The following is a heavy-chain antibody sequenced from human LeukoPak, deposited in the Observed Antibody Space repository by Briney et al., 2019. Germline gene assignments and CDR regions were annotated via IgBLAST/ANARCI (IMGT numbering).Heavy chain of an antibody. CDR1: GFTFSSYA. CDR2: ISGSGGST. Sequence: PGGSLRLSCAASGFTFSSYAMSWVRQAPGKGLEWVSAISGSGGSTYYADSVRGRFTISRDNSKNTLYLQMNSLRAEDTAVYYCARMGGLYSGSYHLPFDYWGQGTLVTVSS. CDR3: ARMGGLYSGSYHLPFDY. V-gene: IGHV3-23*01. J-gene: IGHJ4*02. D-gene: IGHD1-26*01.